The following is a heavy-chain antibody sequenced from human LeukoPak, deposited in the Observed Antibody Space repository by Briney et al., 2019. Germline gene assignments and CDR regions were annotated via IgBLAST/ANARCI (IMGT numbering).Heavy chain of an antibody. CDR3: ARDRAHYYYDSSGSIGYYYYGMDV. CDR2: INHSGST. J-gene: IGHJ6*02. CDR1: GGSFSGYY. Sequence: KPSETLSLTCAVYGGSFSGYYWSWIRQPPGKGLEWIGKINHSGSTNYNPSLKSRVTISVDTSKNQFSLKLSSVTAADTAVYYCARDRAHYYYDSSGSIGYYYYGMDVWGQGTTVTVSS. D-gene: IGHD3-22*01. V-gene: IGHV4-34*01.